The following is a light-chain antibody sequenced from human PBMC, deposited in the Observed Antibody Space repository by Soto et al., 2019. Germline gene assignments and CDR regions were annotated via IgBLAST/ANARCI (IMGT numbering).Light chain of an antibody. CDR3: QQYYVTPWT. CDR1: KKVLSSSNRKNY. Sequence: DIVLTQSPASLAVSLGEGATFSGNSSKKVLSSSNRKNYLAWFKQKQERPPNLLIYWASARESGVPDRFSGGGSGTDFTLTISSLQAEDVAVYYCQQYYVTPWTFGQGTKVEVK. CDR2: WAS. J-gene: IGKJ1*01. V-gene: IGKV4-1*01.